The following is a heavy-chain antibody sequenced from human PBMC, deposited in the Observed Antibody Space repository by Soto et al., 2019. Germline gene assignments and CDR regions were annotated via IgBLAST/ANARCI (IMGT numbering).Heavy chain of an antibody. CDR3: ARRGNCGGDCFAFDL. D-gene: IGHD2-21*02. J-gene: IGHJ3*01. CDR1: GGTFNNYA. CDR2: FSPFFGTA. Sequence: QVQLVQSGSEVKKPGSSVSVSCTASGGTFNNYAINWVRQAPGQGLEWMGGFSPFFGTATYAQKFQGRVTITADKSTSTAYMELSGLRSEDTALYYCARRGNCGGDCFAFDLWGQGTMVTVSS. V-gene: IGHV1-69*06.